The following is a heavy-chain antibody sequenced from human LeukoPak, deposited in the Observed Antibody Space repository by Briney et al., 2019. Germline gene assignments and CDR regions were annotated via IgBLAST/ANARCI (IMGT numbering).Heavy chain of an antibody. Sequence: ASVKVSCKASGYTFTSYDINWVRQATGQGLEWMGWMNPNSGNTGYAQKFQGRVTMTRSTSISTAYMELSSLRSEDTAVYYCARVTWFGELYSDYWGQGTLVTVSS. CDR3: ARVTWFGELYSDY. V-gene: IGHV1-8*01. CDR2: MNPNSGNT. CDR1: GYTFTSYD. D-gene: IGHD3-10*01. J-gene: IGHJ4*02.